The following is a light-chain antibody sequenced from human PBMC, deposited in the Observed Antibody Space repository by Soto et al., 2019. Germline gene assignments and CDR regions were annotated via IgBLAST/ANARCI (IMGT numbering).Light chain of an antibody. CDR1: SSDVGGYNY. J-gene: IGLJ1*01. V-gene: IGLV2-14*01. Sequence: QSVLTQPASVSGSPRQSITISCTGTSSDVGGYNYVSWYQQHPGKAPKLMIYEVSNRPSGVSNRFSGSKSGNTASLTISGLQAEDEADDYCSSYTSSSTTYVFGTGTKLTVL. CDR3: SSYTSSSTTYV. CDR2: EVS.